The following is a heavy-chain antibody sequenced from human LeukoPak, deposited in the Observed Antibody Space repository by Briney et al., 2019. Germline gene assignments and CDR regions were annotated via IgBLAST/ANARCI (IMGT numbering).Heavy chain of an antibody. V-gene: IGHV3-23*01. Sequence: PGGSPRLSCAASGFTFSNYVMSWVRQAPGKGLEWVSSFSGGGGSTYYADSVKGRFTTSTDNSKNTLYLQMNSLRAEDTALYYCAKGWQVGYWGQGTLVTVSS. CDR3: AKGWQVGY. CDR2: FSGGGGST. J-gene: IGHJ4*02. D-gene: IGHD3-10*01. CDR1: GFTFSNYV.